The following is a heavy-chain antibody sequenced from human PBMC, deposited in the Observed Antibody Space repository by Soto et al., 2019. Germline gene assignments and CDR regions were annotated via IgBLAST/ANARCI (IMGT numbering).Heavy chain of an antibody. D-gene: IGHD2-2*01. J-gene: IGHJ4*02. V-gene: IGHV1-18*04. CDR2: ISAYNGNT. Sequence: QVQLVQSGAEVKKPGASVKVSCKASGYTFTSYGISWVRQAPGQGLEWMGWISAYNGNTNYAQKLQGRVTMTTDTSTSTAYMELNSLRSEDTAVYYCAGRCDGTNCLAHFDYWGQGTLVTVSS. CDR3: AGRCDGTNCLAHFDY. CDR1: GYTFTSYG.